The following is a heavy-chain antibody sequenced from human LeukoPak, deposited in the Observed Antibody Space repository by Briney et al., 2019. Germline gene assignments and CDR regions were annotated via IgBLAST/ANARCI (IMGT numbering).Heavy chain of an antibody. J-gene: IGHJ4*02. CDR2: IYPGDSDT. CDR1: GYSFTSYW. Sequence: GESLKISCKGSGYSFTSYWIGWVRQMPGKGLEWMGVIYPGDSDTRYSPSFQGQVTISADKSISTAYLQWSSLKASDTAIYYCARPMDSSGWPLDYWGQRTLVTVSS. V-gene: IGHV5-51*01. D-gene: IGHD6-19*01. CDR3: ARPMDSSGWPLDY.